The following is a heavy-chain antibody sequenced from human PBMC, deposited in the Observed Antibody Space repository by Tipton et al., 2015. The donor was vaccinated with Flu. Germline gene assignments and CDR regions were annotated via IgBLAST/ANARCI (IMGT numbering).Heavy chain of an antibody. V-gene: IGHV4-39*07. J-gene: IGHJ4*02. CDR2: IYPSGTT. CDR3: ARNDHMGPYDY. D-gene: IGHD2-21*01. CDR1: SGSIRSTNYF. Sequence: TLSLTCTVSSGSIRSTNYFCAWIRQPPGKRLELIGSIYPSGTTYYNPSLKSRVTISLDTSKNQFSLWLTSVTVADTAVYYCARNDHMGPYDYWGQGSLVTVSS.